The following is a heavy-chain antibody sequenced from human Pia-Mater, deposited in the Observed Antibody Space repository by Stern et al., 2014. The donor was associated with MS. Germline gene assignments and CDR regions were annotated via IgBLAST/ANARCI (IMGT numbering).Heavy chain of an antibody. CDR3: ARTTTINKVEDY. Sequence: QVTLRESGPALVKPTQTLTLTCTFSGFSLSTSGMCVSWIRQPPGKALEWLALIDWDDDKYYSTSLKTRLTISKDTSKNQVVLKMTDMDPMDTATYYCARTTTINKVEDYWGQGTLVTVSS. CDR2: IDWDDDK. V-gene: IGHV2-70*01. CDR1: GFSLSTSGMC. D-gene: IGHD4-11*01. J-gene: IGHJ4*02.